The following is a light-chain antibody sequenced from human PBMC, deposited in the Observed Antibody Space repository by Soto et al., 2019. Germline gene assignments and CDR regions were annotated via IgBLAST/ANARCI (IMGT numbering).Light chain of an antibody. CDR3: ISYTDRQSYL. CDR1: SSDIGSYDH. CDR2: AAS. V-gene: IGLV2-14*03. J-gene: IGLJ1*01. Sequence: QSALTQPASVSGSPVQSITISFIGTSSDIGSYDHVAWYQQFPGKSPKLIIYAASDRPSGVSDRFSGSKSGISASLTISGLQTEDEADYYCISYTDRQSYLFGTGTKVTVL.